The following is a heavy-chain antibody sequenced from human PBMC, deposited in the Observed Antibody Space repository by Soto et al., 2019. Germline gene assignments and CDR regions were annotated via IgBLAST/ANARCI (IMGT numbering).Heavy chain of an antibody. CDR3: ARLNGYCISTNCHGYYGMDV. D-gene: IGHD2-2*03. V-gene: IGHV4-39*01. CDR1: RGSISSGSYY. J-gene: IGHJ6*02. CDR2: ISYTGTT. Sequence: KTSETLSLTCSVSRGSISSGSYYWSWIRHTPGKGLEWIGSISYTGTTYYNPSLTSRVTVSVDMSKNQFSLRLNSVTAADTAVYYCARLNGYCISTNCHGYYGMDVWGQGATVTVS.